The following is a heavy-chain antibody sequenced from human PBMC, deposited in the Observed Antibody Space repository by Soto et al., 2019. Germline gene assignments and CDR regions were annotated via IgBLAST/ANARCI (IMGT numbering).Heavy chain of an antibody. V-gene: IGHV3-9*01. CDR2: ISWNSGSI. CDR1: GFTFDDYA. J-gene: IGHJ3*02. Sequence: EVQLVESGGGLVQPGRSLRLSCAASGFTFDDYAMHWVRQAPGKGLEWVSGISWNSGSIGYVDSVKGRFTISRDNAKNSLYLQMNSLRAEDTALYYCAKDIGQWLVGNDAFDIWGQGTMVTVSS. CDR3: AKDIGQWLVGNDAFDI. D-gene: IGHD6-19*01.